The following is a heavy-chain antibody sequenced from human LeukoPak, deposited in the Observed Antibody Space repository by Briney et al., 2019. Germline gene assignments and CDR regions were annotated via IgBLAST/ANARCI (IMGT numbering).Heavy chain of an antibody. J-gene: IGHJ4*02. CDR3: AKDRDSYGYYPYYFDY. V-gene: IGHV3-30*02. D-gene: IGHD3-22*01. Sequence: GGSLRLSCPASGYTFSSYAMHWVRQAPGKGLEWVAFIRYDGSNKYYSDSVKGRFTISRDNSKNTLYLQMNSLRAEDTAVYYCAKDRDSYGYYPYYFDYWGQGTLVTVSS. CDR1: GYTFSSYA. CDR2: IRYDGSNK.